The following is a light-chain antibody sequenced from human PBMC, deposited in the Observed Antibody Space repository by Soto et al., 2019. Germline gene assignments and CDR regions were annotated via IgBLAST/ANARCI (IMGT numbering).Light chain of an antibody. CDR3: SSXTSRFTFV. J-gene: IGLJ1*01. Sequence: QSALTQPASVSGSPGQSIAISCTGTRXDVGAYNYVSWYQQHPGKAPKLMISEVTNRPSGVSDRFSGSKSGNTASLTISGLQAEDEADYYCSSXTSRFTFVFGTGTKATVL. CDR2: EVT. V-gene: IGLV2-14*01. CDR1: RXDVGAYNY.